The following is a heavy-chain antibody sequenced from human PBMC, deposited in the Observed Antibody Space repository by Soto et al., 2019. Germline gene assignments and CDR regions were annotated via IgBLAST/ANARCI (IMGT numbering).Heavy chain of an antibody. CDR2: INGGNGDT. CDR1: GYTFTSFA. Sequence: QVQLVQSGTEVKKPGASVKVSCKASGYTFTSFAMHWVRQAPGQRLEWMGWINGGNGDTRYSQKFRGRVTIARDTSASTAYMELSGLRFEDTSVYYCARGLVSYYGLDVWGQGTTVTVSS. V-gene: IGHV1-3*01. J-gene: IGHJ6*02. CDR3: ARGLVSYYGLDV.